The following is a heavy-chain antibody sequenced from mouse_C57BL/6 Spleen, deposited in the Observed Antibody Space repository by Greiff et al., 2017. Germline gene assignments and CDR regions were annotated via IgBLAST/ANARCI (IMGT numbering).Heavy chain of an antibody. CDR3: ARDYGPYYFDY. V-gene: IGHV1-64*01. CDR1: GYTFTSYW. CDR2: IHPNSGST. J-gene: IGHJ2*01. D-gene: IGHD1-1*01. Sequence: QVQLQQPGAELVKPGASVKLSCKASGYTFTSYWMHWVKQRPGQGLEWIGMIHPNSGSTNYNEKFKSKATLTVDKSAITAYMQISSLTSEYSAVYYCARDYGPYYFDYWGQGTTLTVSS.